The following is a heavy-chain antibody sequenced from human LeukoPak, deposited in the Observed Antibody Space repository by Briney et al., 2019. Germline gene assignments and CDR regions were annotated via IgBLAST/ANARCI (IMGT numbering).Heavy chain of an antibody. V-gene: IGHV1-8*01. CDR1: GYTFTSYD. J-gene: IGHJ4*02. CDR2: MNPNSGNT. D-gene: IGHD3-22*01. CDR3: ARDLAYYYDSSGYYLDY. Sequence: GASVKVSCKASGYTFTSYDINWVRQATGQGLEWMGWMNPNSGNTGYAQKFQGRVTMTRNTSISTAYMELRSLRSDDTAVYYCARDLAYYYDSSGYYLDYWGQGTLVTVSS.